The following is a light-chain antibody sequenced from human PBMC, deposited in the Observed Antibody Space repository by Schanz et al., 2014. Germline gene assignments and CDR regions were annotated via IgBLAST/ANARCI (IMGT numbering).Light chain of an antibody. J-gene: IGLJ1*01. CDR1: SSDVGGYNS. CDR3: CSYAGAYV. CDR2: DVS. V-gene: IGLV2-11*01. Sequence: SALTQPRSVSGSPGQSVTISCTGTSSDVGGYNSVSWFQQHPGRAPTLMIYDVSKRPSGVPDRFSGSKSGNTASLTISGLQAEDEADYFCCSYAGAYVFGTGTKLTVL.